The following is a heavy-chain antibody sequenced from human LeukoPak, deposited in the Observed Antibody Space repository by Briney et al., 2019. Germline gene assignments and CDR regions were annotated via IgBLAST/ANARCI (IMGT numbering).Heavy chain of an antibody. J-gene: IGHJ4*02. CDR3: AHGSMYQLDY. CDR1: GFTFKKYD. D-gene: IGHD2-2*01. V-gene: IGHV3-23*01. Sequence: GGTLRLSCAASGFTFKKYDVTWVRQAPGKGLEWVSGIRASGGATYYADSVKGRFNISRDNAKNTLYLQMNSLRAEDTAVYYCAHGSMYQLDYWGQGTLVTVSS. CDR2: IRASGGAT.